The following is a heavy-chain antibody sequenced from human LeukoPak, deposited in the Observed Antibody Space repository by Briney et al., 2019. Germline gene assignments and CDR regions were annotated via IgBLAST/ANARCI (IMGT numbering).Heavy chain of an antibody. Sequence: SETLSLTCTVSGGSISSSSYYWGWIRQPPGKGLEWIGSIYYSGATYYNPSLKSRVTISVDTSKNQFSLKLSSVTAADTAVYYCARGLKLEGYSYGIDYWGQGTLVTVSS. CDR2: IYYSGAT. V-gene: IGHV4-39*07. CDR1: GGSISSSSYY. J-gene: IGHJ4*02. D-gene: IGHD5-18*01. CDR3: ARGLKLEGYSYGIDY.